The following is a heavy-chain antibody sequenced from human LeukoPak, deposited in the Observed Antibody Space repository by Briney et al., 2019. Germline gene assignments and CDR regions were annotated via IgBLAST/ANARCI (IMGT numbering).Heavy chain of an antibody. Sequence: PGGSLTLSCAASGFTVSTNYMNWVRQAPGEGLEWVSILYSGSSTYYADSVKGRFTISRDDSKNTLYLQMNSLRAEDTAVYYCARVGDHYHWYLDLWGRGTHVTVSS. D-gene: IGHD3-10*01. CDR1: GFTVSTNY. CDR3: ARVGDHYHWYLDL. CDR2: LYSGSST. V-gene: IGHV3-53*01. J-gene: IGHJ2*01.